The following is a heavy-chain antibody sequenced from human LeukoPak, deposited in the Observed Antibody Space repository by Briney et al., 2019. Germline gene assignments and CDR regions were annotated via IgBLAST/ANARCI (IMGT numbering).Heavy chain of an antibody. CDR2: ISSSSSYI. D-gene: IGHD5-12*01. CDR3: ARDTVAYPFDI. CDR1: GFTFSSYS. Sequence: GGSLRLSCAASGFTFSSYSMNWVRQAPGKGLELVSSISSSSSYIYYADSVKGRFTISRDNAKNSLYLQMNSLRAEDTAVYYCARDTVAYPFDIWGQGTMVTVSS. V-gene: IGHV3-21*01. J-gene: IGHJ3*02.